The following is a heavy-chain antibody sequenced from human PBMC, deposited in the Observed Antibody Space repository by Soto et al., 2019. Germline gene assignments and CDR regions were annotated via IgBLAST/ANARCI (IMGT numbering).Heavy chain of an antibody. J-gene: IGHJ6*02. V-gene: IGHV4-31*03. CDR3: AIVNGIYGMDV. D-gene: IGHD2-8*01. Sequence: QVQLQESGPGLVKPSQTLSLTCTVSSGSISSGGYFWSWISQHPGKGLEWIGYIYYSGSTYYNPSLKRRVTISLDRSKNQFSLKLSSVTAADTAVYYCAIVNGIYGMDVWGQGTTVTVSS. CDR1: SGSISSGGYF. CDR2: IYYSGST.